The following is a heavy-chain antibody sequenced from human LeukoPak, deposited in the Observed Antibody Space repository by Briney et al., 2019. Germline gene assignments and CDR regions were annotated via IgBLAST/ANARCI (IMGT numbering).Heavy chain of an antibody. CDR1: GYSISSGYY. Sequence: PSETLSLTCAVSGYSISSGYYWGWIRQPPGKGLEWIGSIYRSGSTYYNPFLKSRVTIAVDTSKNQFSLELSSVTAADTDVYYCARTDDYSPDYYYYMDVWGKGTTVTVSS. D-gene: IGHD4-11*01. CDR3: ARTDDYSPDYYYYMDV. CDR2: IYRSGST. J-gene: IGHJ6*03. V-gene: IGHV4-38-2*01.